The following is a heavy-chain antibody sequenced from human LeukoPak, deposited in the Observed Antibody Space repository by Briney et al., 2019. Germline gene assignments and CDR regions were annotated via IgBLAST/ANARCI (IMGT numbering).Heavy chain of an antibody. D-gene: IGHD3-10*02. V-gene: IGHV3-48*03. CDR2: ISSSGSTI. CDR1: GFTFSSYE. CDR3: AELGITMIGGV. J-gene: IGHJ6*04. Sequence: RGSRRLSCAASGFTFSSYEMNWDRHAPGKGLEWVSYISSSGSTIYYEDCVTGRFTTSRDNAKNSLYLQMTSLRAEDTAVYYCAELGITMIGGVWGKGTTVTISS.